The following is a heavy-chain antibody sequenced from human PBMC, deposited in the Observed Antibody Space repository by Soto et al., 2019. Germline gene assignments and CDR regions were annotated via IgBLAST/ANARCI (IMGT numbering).Heavy chain of an antibody. D-gene: IGHD6-19*01. CDR1: GFTFSSYA. CDR2: ISGSGGST. CDR3: AKTGPQSSGWFYFDP. Sequence: PGGSLSLSCAASGFTFSSYAMSWVRQAPGKGLEWVSAISGSGGSTYYADSVKGRFTISRDNSKNTLYLQMNSLRAEDTAVYYCAKTGPQSSGWFYFDPWGQGTLVTVSS. J-gene: IGHJ5*02. V-gene: IGHV3-23*01.